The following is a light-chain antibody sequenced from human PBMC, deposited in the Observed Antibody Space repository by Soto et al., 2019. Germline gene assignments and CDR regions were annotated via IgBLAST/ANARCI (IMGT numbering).Light chain of an antibody. V-gene: IGKV3-11*01. Sequence: EIVLTQSPATLSLSPGERDTLSCRASQSVSSYLAWYQQKPGQATRLLIYDASNRAPGIPARFCGSRSGTDFNLTISSLAPEDFAVYYGQQRTNWPPITFGEGTRLEIK. CDR2: DAS. CDR1: QSVSSY. J-gene: IGKJ5*01. CDR3: QQRTNWPPIT.